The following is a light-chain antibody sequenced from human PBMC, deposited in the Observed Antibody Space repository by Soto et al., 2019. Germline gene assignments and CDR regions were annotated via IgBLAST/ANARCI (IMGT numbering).Light chain of an antibody. Sequence: QSALTQPASVSGSPGQSITLSCTGTSSDVGGYNYVSWYQQQPGKAPKIMIYEVSNRPSGVCHRFPGPKSGNTASLTISGHQAKDEAEYYWRSYTRRYTPSYVFGTEKKVAVL. CDR3: RSYTRRYTPSYV. CDR2: EVS. J-gene: IGLJ1*01. CDR1: SSDVGGYNY. V-gene: IGLV2-14*01.